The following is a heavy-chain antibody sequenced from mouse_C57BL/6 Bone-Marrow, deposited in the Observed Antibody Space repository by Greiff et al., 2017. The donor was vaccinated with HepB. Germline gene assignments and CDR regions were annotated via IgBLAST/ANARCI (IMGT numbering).Heavy chain of an antibody. CDR1: GFTFNTYA. Sequence: EVQGVESGGGLVQPKGSLKLSCAASGFTFNTYAMHWVRQAPGKGLEWVARIRSKSSNYATYYADSVKDRFTISRDDSQSMLYLQMNNLKTEDTAMYYCVRASTTVDYYAMDYWGQGTSVTVSS. J-gene: IGHJ4*01. D-gene: IGHD1-1*01. CDR3: VRASTTVDYYAMDY. CDR2: IRSKSSNYAT. V-gene: IGHV10-3*01.